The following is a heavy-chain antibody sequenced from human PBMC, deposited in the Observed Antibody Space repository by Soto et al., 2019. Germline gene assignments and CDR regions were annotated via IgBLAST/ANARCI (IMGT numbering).Heavy chain of an antibody. CDR1: GYTFTGYA. CDR2: INAGNGNT. D-gene: IGHD3-3*01. V-gene: IGHV1-3*01. J-gene: IGHJ5*02. Sequence: GASVKVSCKASGYTFTGYAMHWVRQAPGQRLEWMGWINAGNGNTKYSQKFQGRVTITRDTSASTAYMELSSLRSEDTAVYYCARSAEMYYDFWSGYHPWGQGTLVTVSS. CDR3: ARSAEMYYDFWSGYHP.